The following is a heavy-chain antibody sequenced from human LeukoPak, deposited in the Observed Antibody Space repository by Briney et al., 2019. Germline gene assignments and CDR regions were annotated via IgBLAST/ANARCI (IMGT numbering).Heavy chain of an antibody. J-gene: IGHJ3*01. CDR2: ITSGGAP. D-gene: IGHD4-17*01. V-gene: IGHV3-23*01. Sequence: GGSLRLSCAASGFTFSNYAVMWVRQAPGQGLAWVSAITSGGAPRYADSVKGRFTISRDNSKNTLYLQMNSLRAEDTAQYFCARDPNGDYIGAFSFWGRGTVVTVSS. CDR3: ARDPNGDYIGAFSF. CDR1: GFTFSNYA.